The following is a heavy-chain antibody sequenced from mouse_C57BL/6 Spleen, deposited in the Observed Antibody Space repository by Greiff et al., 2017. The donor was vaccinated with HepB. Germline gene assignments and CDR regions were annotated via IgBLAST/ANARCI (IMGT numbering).Heavy chain of an antibody. D-gene: IGHD1-1*02. J-gene: IGHJ2*01. CDR3: TRVGGYYFDY. Sequence: EVQLVESGAGLVKPGGSLKLSCAASGFTFSSYAMPWVRQTPEQRLEWVAYISSGGDYIYYADTVKGRFTISRDNASNTLYLQMSSLKSEDTAMYYCTRVGGYYFDYWGQGTTLTVSS. CDR2: ISSGGDYI. V-gene: IGHV5-9-1*02. CDR1: GFTFSSYA.